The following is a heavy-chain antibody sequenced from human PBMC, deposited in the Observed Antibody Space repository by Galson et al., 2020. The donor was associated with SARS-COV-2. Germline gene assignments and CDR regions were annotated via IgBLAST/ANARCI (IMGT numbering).Heavy chain of an antibody. CDR2: MNPNSGNT. CDR3: ARGGIGYCTGGTWSGCAFDL. D-gene: IGHD2-8*02. V-gene: IGHV1-8*01. CDR1: GYTFNNYD. Sequence: ASVKVSCKASGYTFNNYDLTWVRQATGQGLEWVGWMNPNSGNTGYAEKFQGRVTMTRNISRSTAYMELSSLTSEDTAVYYCARGGIGYCTGGTWSGCAFDLWGQGTTIIVSS. J-gene: IGHJ3*01.